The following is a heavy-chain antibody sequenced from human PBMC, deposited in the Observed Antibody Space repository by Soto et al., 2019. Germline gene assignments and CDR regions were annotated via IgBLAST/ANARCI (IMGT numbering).Heavy chain of an antibody. CDR3: ARFVRSCSGTTCYTRADV. V-gene: IGHV4-61*01. D-gene: IGHD2-2*02. Sequence: PSETLSLTCTVSGGSVSSDTHYWSWIRQPPGKRLEWLGFIYSRGSTNYNPSLKSRVTMSVDTSKNQFSLKLRSVIVADTAVYHCARFVRSCSGTTCYTRADVWGQGTTVTVSS. CDR2: IYSRGST. CDR1: GGSVSSDTHY. J-gene: IGHJ6*02.